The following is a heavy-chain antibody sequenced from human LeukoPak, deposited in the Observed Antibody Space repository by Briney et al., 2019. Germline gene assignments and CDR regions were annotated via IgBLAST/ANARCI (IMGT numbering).Heavy chain of an antibody. Sequence: ASVKVSCKASGYTFTSYYMHWVRQAPGQGLEWMGIINPSGGSTSCAQKFQGRVTITRDMSTSTVYMELSSLRSEDTAVYYCARSTYSSSWLGFYYYYYMDVWGKGTTVTVSS. J-gene: IGHJ6*03. CDR2: INPSGGST. CDR3: ARSTYSSSWLGFYYYYYMDV. CDR1: GYTFTSYY. D-gene: IGHD6-13*01. V-gene: IGHV1-46*01.